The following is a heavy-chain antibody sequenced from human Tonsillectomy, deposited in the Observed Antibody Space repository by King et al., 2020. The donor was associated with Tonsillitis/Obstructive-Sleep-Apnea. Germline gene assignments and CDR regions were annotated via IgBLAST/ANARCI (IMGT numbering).Heavy chain of an antibody. CDR3: APIASWGGSTPYYFDY. J-gene: IGHJ4*02. D-gene: IGHD2-15*01. V-gene: IGHV2-70*01. CDR1: GFSLSTSGMC. Sequence: TLKESGPALVKPTQTLTLTCTFSGFSLSTSGMCVSWIRQHPGKALEWLALIDWDDDKYYSTSLKTRLTISKDTSKNQLVLTMTNMDPVDKATYYCAPIASWGGSTPYYFDYWGQGTLVTVSS. CDR2: IDWDDDK.